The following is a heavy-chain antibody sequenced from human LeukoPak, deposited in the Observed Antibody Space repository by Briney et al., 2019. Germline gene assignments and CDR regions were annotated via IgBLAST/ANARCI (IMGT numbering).Heavy chain of an antibody. Sequence: SVKVSCKASGGTFNSYAISWVRQAPGQGLEWMGGIIPIFGTANYAQKFQGRVTITADESTSTAYMELSSLRSEDTAVYYCAREKSSGIAAAGVDYWGQGTLVTVSS. CDR3: AREKSSGIAAAGVDY. J-gene: IGHJ4*02. CDR2: IIPIFGTA. CDR1: GGTFNSYA. D-gene: IGHD6-13*01. V-gene: IGHV1-69*01.